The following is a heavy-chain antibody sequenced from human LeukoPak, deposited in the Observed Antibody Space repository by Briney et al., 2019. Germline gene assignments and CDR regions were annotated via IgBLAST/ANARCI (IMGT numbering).Heavy chain of an antibody. CDR3: ARLGYSGSLRRYYYYGMDV. D-gene: IGHD1-26*01. V-gene: IGHV4-59*08. Sequence: SETLSLTCTVSGGSISSYYWSWIRQPPGKGLEWIGYIYYSGSTNYNPSLKSRVTISVDTSKNQFSLKLGSVTAADTAVYYCARLGYSGSLRRYYYYGMDVWGQGTTVTVSS. CDR1: GGSISSYY. J-gene: IGHJ6*02. CDR2: IYYSGST.